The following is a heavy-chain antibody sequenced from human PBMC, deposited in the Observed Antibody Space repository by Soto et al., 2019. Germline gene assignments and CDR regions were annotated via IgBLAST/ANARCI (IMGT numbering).Heavy chain of an antibody. J-gene: IGHJ4*02. CDR3: ARGTYSGYDFGYGL. V-gene: IGHV1-2*04. Sequence: ASVKVSCKASGYTFTGYYMHWVRQARGQGLEWMGWINPNSGGTNYAQKFQGWVTMTRDTSISTAYMELSRLRSDDTAVYYCARGTYSGYDFGYGLWGQGTLVTVSS. D-gene: IGHD5-12*01. CDR1: GYTFTGYY. CDR2: INPNSGGT.